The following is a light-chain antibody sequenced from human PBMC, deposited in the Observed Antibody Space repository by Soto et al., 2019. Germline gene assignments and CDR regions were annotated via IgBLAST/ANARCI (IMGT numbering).Light chain of an antibody. V-gene: IGLV2-14*01. CDR3: SSYTSSSTLYV. Sequence: QSALTQPASVSGSPGQSITISGTGTSGDVGGYNYVSWYQQHPGKAPKLMIYDVSNRPSGVSNRFSGSKSGNTASLTISGLQAEDEADYYCSSYTSSSTLYVFGTGTKLTVL. CDR2: DVS. J-gene: IGLJ1*01. CDR1: SGDVGGYNY.